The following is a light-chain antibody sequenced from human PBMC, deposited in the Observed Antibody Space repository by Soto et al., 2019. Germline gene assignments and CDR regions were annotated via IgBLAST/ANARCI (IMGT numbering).Light chain of an antibody. J-gene: IGLJ1*01. CDR1: RSDVGRYNL. V-gene: IGLV2-23*01. CDR3: CSYAGSTTYV. CDR2: EGS. Sequence: QSALTQPASVSGSPGQSITISCTGTRSDVGRYNLVSWYQQSPGKAPKLIIYEGSKRPSGVSNRFSGSKSGNTASLTISWLQAEDEADYHCCSYAGSTTYVFGTGTKLTVL.